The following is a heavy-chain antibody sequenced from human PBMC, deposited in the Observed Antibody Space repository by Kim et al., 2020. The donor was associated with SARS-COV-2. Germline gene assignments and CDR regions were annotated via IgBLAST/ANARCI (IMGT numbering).Heavy chain of an antibody. D-gene: IGHD3-10*01. CDR3: AREGSGSYNWLDP. Sequence: NYSKNFQGRVTFTRDTSDTTAYMELTSLTFKDTAVYYCAREGSGSYNWLDPWGQGTLVTVSS. J-gene: IGHJ5*02. V-gene: IGHV1-3*01.